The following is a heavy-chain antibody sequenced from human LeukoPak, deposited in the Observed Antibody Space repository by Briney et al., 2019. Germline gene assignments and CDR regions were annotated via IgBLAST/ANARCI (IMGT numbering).Heavy chain of an antibody. Sequence: GESLKISCKGSGYSFTSYWIGWVRQLPGKGLEWMGIIYPGDSDTRYSPSFQGQVTISADKSISTAYLQWSSLKASDTAMYYCARPATICSSTSCPYFDYMDVWGKGTTVTVSS. CDR2: IYPGDSDT. V-gene: IGHV5-51*01. CDR1: GYSFTSYW. CDR3: ARPATICSSTSCPYFDYMDV. D-gene: IGHD2-2*01. J-gene: IGHJ6*03.